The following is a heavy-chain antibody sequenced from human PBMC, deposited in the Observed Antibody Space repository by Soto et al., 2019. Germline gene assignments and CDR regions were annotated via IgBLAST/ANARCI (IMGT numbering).Heavy chain of an antibody. D-gene: IGHD6-19*01. CDR3: ARQSSGWYNWFDP. V-gene: IGHV4-39*01. CDR1: GGSISSSSYY. Sequence: SETLSLTCTVSGGSISSSSYYWGWIRQPPGKGLEWIGSIYYSGSIYYNPSLKSRVTISGDTSKNQFSLKLSSVTAAETAVYYCARQSSGWYNWFDPWGQGTLVTSPQ. CDR2: IYYSGSI. J-gene: IGHJ5*02.